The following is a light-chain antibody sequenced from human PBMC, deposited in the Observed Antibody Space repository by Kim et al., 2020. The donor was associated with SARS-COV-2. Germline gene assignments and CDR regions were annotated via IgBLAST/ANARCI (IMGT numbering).Light chain of an antibody. CDR2: DNN. CDR3: GTWDNSLGTSWV. CDR1: NSNNGNNF. V-gene: IGLV1-51*01. Sequence: XVTITCSVSNSNNGNNFVSWYQHLPETAPKLLIYDNNKRFSGIPDRFSGSKSGTSATLGITGLQSGDEADYYCGTWDNSLGTSWVFGGGTQLTVL. J-gene: IGLJ3*02.